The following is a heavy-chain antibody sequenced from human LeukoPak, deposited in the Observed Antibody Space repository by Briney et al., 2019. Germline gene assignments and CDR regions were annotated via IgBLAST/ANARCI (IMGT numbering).Heavy chain of an antibody. Sequence: ASVKVSCKASGYTFTSYGISWVLQAPGQGLEWMGWISAYNGNTNYAQKLQGRVTMTRNTSISTAYMELSSLRSEDTAVYYCARTRRALVVAANEGHWFDPWGQGTLVTVSS. J-gene: IGHJ5*02. V-gene: IGHV1-18*01. CDR1: GYTFTSYG. CDR2: ISAYNGNT. CDR3: ARTRRALVVAANEGHWFDP. D-gene: IGHD2-15*01.